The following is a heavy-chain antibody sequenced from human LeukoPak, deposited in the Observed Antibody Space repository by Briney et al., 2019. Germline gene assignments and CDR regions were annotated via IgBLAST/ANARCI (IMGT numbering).Heavy chain of an antibody. J-gene: IGHJ4*02. D-gene: IGHD4-17*01. V-gene: IGHV3-30-3*01. CDR3: ARMWGDYVPPDY. Sequence: PGGSLRLSCAASGFTFSSYAMHWVRQAPGKGLEWVAVISYDGSNKYYADSVKGRFTISRDNSKNTLYLQMNSLRAEDTAVYYCARMWGDYVPPDYWGQGTLVTVSS. CDR2: ISYDGSNK. CDR1: GFTFSSYA.